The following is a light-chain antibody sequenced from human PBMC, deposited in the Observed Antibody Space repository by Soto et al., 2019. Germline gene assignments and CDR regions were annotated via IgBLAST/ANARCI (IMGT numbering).Light chain of an antibody. CDR1: RSISTY. J-gene: IGKJ3*01. Sequence: DIQLTQSPSSLSASVGDTVAITCRPSRSISTYLNWYQQKPGKAPKLVIFDSSRLQTGVPSRFSGSGSGTLFTLSISSLQPEDFAIYWCQQSYSPPFTFGPGTKVEI. CDR2: DSS. CDR3: QQSYSPPFT. V-gene: IGKV1-39*01.